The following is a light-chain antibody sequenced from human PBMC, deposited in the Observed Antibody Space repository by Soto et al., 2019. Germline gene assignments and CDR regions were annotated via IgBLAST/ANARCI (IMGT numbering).Light chain of an antibody. CDR1: KSVRSSF. V-gene: IGKV3-20*01. CDR2: GAS. CDR3: QPYAASLYT. J-gene: IGKJ2*01. Sequence: EIMLTQSPGTLSLSPGERATLSCRASKSVRSSFLAWYQQKPGQAPRLLMHGASNKATCIPDRFSGSGSVTDFTITISILEPEDFAVYFSQPYAASLYTFGHGTKLEIK.